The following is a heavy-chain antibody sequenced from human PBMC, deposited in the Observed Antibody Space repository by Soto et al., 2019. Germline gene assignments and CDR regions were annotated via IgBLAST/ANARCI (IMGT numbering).Heavy chain of an antibody. Sequence: ASVKVSCKASGYTFTGYYMHWVRQAPGQGLEWMGWINPNSGGTNYAQKFQGWVTMTRDTSISTAYMELSRLRSDDTAVYYCARDGGVGSSGWYYYGMDVWGQGTTVTVSS. D-gene: IGHD6-25*01. CDR2: INPNSGGT. CDR1: GYTFTGYY. J-gene: IGHJ6*02. CDR3: ARDGGVGSSGWYYYGMDV. V-gene: IGHV1-2*04.